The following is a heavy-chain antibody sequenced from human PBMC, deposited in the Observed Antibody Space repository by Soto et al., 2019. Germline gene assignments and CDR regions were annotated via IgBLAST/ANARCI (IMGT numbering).Heavy chain of an antibody. J-gene: IGHJ5*02. CDR1: GGSISSSSYY. Sequence: QLQLQESGPGLVKPSETLSLTCTVSGGSISSSSYYWGWIRQPPGKGLEWIGSIYYSGSTYYNPSLKSRVTISVDTSKNQFSLKLSSVTAADTAVYYCARHESLDFWSGYYPVSPNWFDPWGQGTLVTVSS. D-gene: IGHD3-3*01. CDR2: IYYSGST. V-gene: IGHV4-39*01. CDR3: ARHESLDFWSGYYPVSPNWFDP.